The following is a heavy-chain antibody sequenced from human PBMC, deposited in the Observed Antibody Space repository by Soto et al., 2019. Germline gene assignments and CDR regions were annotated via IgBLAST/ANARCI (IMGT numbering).Heavy chain of an antibody. CDR3: ARHVRIRRGTREYSSSSSAFDI. V-gene: IGHV4-39*01. D-gene: IGHD6-6*01. Sequence: PSETLSLTCTVSGGSISSSSYYWGWIRQPPGKRLEWIGSIYYSGSTYYNPSLKSRVTISVDTSKNQFSLKLSSVTAADTAVYYCARHVRIRRGTREYSSSSSAFDIWGQGTMVTVSS. CDR1: GGSISSSSYY. CDR2: IYYSGST. J-gene: IGHJ3*02.